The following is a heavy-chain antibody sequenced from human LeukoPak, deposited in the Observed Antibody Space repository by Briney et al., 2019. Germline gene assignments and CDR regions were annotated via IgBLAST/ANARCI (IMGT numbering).Heavy chain of an antibody. V-gene: IGHV3-66*01. D-gene: IGHD3-10*01. CDR1: GFTVSSNY. J-gene: IGHJ4*02. Sequence: AGGSLRLSCAASGFTVSSNYMSWVRQAPGKGLEWVSVIYRGGSTYYADSVKGRFTISRDNSKNTLYLQMNSLRAEDTAVYYCARGGVSWFGDPYYFDYWGQGTLVTVSS. CDR3: ARGGVSWFGDPYYFDY. CDR2: IYRGGST.